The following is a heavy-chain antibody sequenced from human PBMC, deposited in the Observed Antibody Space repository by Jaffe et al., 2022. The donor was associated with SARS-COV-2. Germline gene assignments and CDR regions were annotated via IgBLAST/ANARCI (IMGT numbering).Heavy chain of an antibody. Sequence: QEQLVESGGGVVQPGRSLRLSCAASGFRFSDYAMHWVRQTPGKGLEWLAVISYDGGNQHYADSVKGRFTISRDNARNTLSLQLNSLRAEDTAVYYCVRPTLVYNWFDPWGQGTLVIFSS. J-gene: IGHJ5*02. V-gene: IGHV3-30*03. CDR3: VRPTLVYNWFDP. CDR1: GFRFSDYA. CDR2: ISYDGGNQ.